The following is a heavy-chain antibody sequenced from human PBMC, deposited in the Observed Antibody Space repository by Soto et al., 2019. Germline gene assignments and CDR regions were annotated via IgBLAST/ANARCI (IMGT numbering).Heavy chain of an antibody. CDR3: ARRAPPMDV. CDR2: ISAYNGNT. CDR1: GYTFTSYG. V-gene: IGHV1-18*01. J-gene: IGHJ6*02. Sequence: QVQLVQSGAEVKKPWASVKVSCKASGYTFTSYGISWVRQAPGQALEWMGWISAYNGNTKYAQKIQGRVTMTTATTTSTADMELMSLRSDDTAVYYCARRAPPMDVWGQGTTGTVSS.